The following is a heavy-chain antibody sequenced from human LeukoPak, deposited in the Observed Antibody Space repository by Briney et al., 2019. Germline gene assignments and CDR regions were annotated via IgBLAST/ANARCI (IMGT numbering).Heavy chain of an antibody. J-gene: IGHJ4*02. CDR2: ISSSSSYI. V-gene: IGHV3-21*01. Sequence: GGPLRLSCAASGFTFSSYSMNWVRQAPGKGLEWVSSISSSSSYIYYADSVKGRFTFSRDNAKNSLYLQMNSLRAEDTAVYYCARFCFFWSGCVDYWGQGTLVTVSS. CDR1: GFTFSSYS. CDR3: ARFCFFWSGCVDY. D-gene: IGHD3-3*01.